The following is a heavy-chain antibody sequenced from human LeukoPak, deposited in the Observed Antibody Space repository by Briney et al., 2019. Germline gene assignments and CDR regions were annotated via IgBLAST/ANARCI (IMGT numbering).Heavy chain of an antibody. J-gene: IGHJ4*02. Sequence: GGSLRLSCAASGFTFSSYAMSWVRQAPGKGLEWVANIKQDGSEKYYVDSVKGRFTISRDNAKNSLYLQMNSLRAEDTAVYYCATEGSSWYYYFDYWGQGTLVTVSS. CDR2: IKQDGSEK. CDR3: ATEGSSWYYYFDY. CDR1: GFTFSSYA. D-gene: IGHD6-13*01. V-gene: IGHV3-7*01.